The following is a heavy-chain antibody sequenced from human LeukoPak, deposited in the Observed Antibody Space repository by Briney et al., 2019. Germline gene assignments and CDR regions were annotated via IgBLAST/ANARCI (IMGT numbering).Heavy chain of an antibody. CDR3: AKEDWDYDILTRHVNGFDY. D-gene: IGHD3-9*01. J-gene: IGHJ4*02. Sequence: PGGSLRLSCTASGFSLSDAWMSWVRQAPGKGLEWVSAISGSGGSTYYADSVKGRFTISRDNSKNTLYLQMNSLRAEDTAVYYCAKEDWDYDILTRHVNGFDYWGQGTLVTVSS. CDR1: GFSLSDAW. V-gene: IGHV3-23*01. CDR2: ISGSGGST.